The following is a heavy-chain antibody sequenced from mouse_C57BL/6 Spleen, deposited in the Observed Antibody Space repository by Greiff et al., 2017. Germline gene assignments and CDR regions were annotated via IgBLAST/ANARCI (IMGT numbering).Heavy chain of an antibody. Sequence: SGAELVRPGASVTLSCKASGYTFTDYEMHWVKQTPVHGLEWIGAIDPETGGTAYNQKFKGKAILTADKSSSTAYMELRSLTSEDSAVYYCTRDSSGYRDYWGQGTSVTVSS. J-gene: IGHJ4*01. V-gene: IGHV1-15*01. D-gene: IGHD3-2*02. CDR3: TRDSSGYRDY. CDR2: IDPETGGT. CDR1: GYTFTDYE.